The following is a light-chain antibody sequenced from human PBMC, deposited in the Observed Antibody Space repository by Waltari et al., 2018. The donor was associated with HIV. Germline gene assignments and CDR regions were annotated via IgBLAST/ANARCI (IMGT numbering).Light chain of an antibody. CDR1: RQYVGTYHL. V-gene: IGLV2-14*02. Sequence: QSALTQPASVSGSPGQSITISCPGTRQYVGTYHLVSWSQQHPATAPKLMIYEVNNRPSVVSNRFSGSKSGNTASLTISGLQAEDEADYYCSSFTGINTWVFGGGTMVTVL. J-gene: IGLJ3*02. CDR2: EVN. CDR3: SSFTGINTWV.